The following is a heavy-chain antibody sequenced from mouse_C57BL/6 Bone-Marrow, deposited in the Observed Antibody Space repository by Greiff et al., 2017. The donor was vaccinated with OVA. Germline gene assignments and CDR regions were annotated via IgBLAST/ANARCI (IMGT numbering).Heavy chain of an antibody. J-gene: IGHJ4*01. CDR1: GFNIKDDY. V-gene: IGHV14-4*01. CDR2: IDPENGDT. D-gene: IGHD2-2*01. CDR3: TTWVVTTGYYYAMDY. Sequence: VQLKESGAELVRPGASVKLSCTASGFNIKDDYMHWVQQRPEQGLEWIGWIDPENGDTEYASKFPGKATITADTSSNTSYLQLSSLTSEDTAVYYCTTWVVTTGYYYAMDYWGQGTSVTVSS.